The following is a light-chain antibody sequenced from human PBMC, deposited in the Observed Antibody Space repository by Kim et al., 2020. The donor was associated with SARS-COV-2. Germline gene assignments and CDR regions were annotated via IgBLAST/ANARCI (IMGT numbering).Light chain of an antibody. J-gene: IGKJ5*01. CDR1: QGISSA. V-gene: IGKV1-13*02. CDR2: DAS. Sequence: ASGGDRVTITCRASQGISSALAWYQQKPGKAPKLLIYDASSLESGVPSRFSGSGSGTDFTLTISSLQPEDFATYYCQQFNSYPITFGQGTRLEIK. CDR3: QQFNSYPIT.